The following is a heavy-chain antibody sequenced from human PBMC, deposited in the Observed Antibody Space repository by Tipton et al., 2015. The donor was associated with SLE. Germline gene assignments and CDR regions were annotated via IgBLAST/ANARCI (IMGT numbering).Heavy chain of an antibody. J-gene: IGHJ4*02. V-gene: IGHV4-59*01. CDR3: ARGGTMGQGVIGLDY. D-gene: IGHD3-10*01. CDR2: IYYSRST. Sequence: TLSLTCTVSGGSISSYYWSWIRQPPGQGLEWIGYIYYSRSTNYNPSLKSRVTISVETSKNQFSLKLSSVTASDTAVYYCARGGTMGQGVIGLDYWGQGTLVTVSS. CDR1: GGSISSYY.